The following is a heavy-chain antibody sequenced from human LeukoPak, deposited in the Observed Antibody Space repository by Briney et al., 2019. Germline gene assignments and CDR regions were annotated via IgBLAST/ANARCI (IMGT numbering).Heavy chain of an antibody. Sequence: SETLSLTCAVYGGSFSGYYWSWIRQPPGKGLEWIGEINHSGSTNYNPSLKSRVTISVDTSKNQFSLKLSSVTAADTAVHYCARVKIREYYYYGMDVWGQGTTVTVSS. CDR3: ARVKIREYYYYGMDV. J-gene: IGHJ6*02. V-gene: IGHV4-34*01. D-gene: IGHD3-10*01. CDR2: INHSGST. CDR1: GGSFSGYY.